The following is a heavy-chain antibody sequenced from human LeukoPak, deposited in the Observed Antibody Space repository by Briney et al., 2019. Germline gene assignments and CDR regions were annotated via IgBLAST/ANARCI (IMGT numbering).Heavy chain of an antibody. Sequence: SETLSLACAVYGGSFSGYYWSWIRQPPGKGLEWIGEINHSGSTNYNPSLKSRVTISVDTSKNQFSLKLSSVTAADTAVYYCASEDSSGWYLDYWGQGTLVTVSS. J-gene: IGHJ4*02. V-gene: IGHV4-34*01. CDR1: GGSFSGYY. CDR3: ASEDSSGWYLDY. D-gene: IGHD6-19*01. CDR2: INHSGST.